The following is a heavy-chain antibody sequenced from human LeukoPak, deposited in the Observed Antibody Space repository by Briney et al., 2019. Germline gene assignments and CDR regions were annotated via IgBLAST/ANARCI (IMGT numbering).Heavy chain of an antibody. CDR3: ARRRGSGSYYTIDY. CDR1: GGSISRYY. CDR2: KDYSGST. J-gene: IGHJ4*02. D-gene: IGHD3-10*01. V-gene: IGHV4-59*12. Sequence: PSETLSLTCTVSGGSISRYYWSWIRQPPGKGLEWIGYKDYSGSTNYNRSLKSRVTISVDTSKNQFSLKLSSVTAADTAVYYCARRRGSGSYYTIDYWGQGTLVTVSS.